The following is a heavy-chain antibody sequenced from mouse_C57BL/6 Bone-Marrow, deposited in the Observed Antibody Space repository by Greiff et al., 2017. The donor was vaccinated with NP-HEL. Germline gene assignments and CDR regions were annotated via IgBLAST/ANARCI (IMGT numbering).Heavy chain of an antibody. CDR2: IHPNSGST. J-gene: IGHJ1*03. D-gene: IGHD2-4*01. CDR1: GYTFTSYW. Sequence: QVQLQQPGAELVKPGASVKLSCKASGYTFTSYWMHWVKQRPGQGLEWIGMIHPNSGSTNYNEKFKSKATLTVDKSSSTAYMQLSSLTSEDSAVYYCAPIYYDYEDYFDVWGTGTTVTVSS. V-gene: IGHV1-64*01. CDR3: APIYYDYEDYFDV.